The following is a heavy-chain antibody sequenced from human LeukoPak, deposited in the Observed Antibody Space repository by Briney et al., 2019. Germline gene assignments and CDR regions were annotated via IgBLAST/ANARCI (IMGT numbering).Heavy chain of an antibody. V-gene: IGHV3-9*01. J-gene: IGHJ6*02. D-gene: IGHD4-17*01. Sequence: GGSLRLSCAASGFTFSNAWMSWVRQAPGKGLEWVSGISWNSGSIGYADSVKGRFTISRDNAKNSLYLQMNSLRAEDTALYYCAKDIGVTTPFDYYYGMDVWGQGTTVTVSS. CDR1: GFTFSNAW. CDR3: AKDIGVTTPFDYYYGMDV. CDR2: ISWNSGSI.